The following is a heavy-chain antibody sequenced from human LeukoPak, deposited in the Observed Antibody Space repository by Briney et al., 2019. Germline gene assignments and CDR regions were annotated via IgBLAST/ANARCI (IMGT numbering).Heavy chain of an antibody. V-gene: IGHV1-18*01. J-gene: IGHJ4*02. CDR2: ISAYNGNT. CDR1: GYTFTSYG. CDR3: ARDGSASYYYDSSGYFDY. D-gene: IGHD3-22*01. Sequence: ASVEVSCKASGYTFTSYGISWVRQAPGQGLEWMGWISAYNGNTNYAQKLQGRVTMTTDTSTSTAYMELRSLRSDDTAVYYCARDGSASYYYDSSGYFDYWGQGTLVTVSS.